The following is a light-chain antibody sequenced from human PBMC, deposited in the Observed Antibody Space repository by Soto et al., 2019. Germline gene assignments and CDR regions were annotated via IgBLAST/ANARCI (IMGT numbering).Light chain of an antibody. CDR1: QSLSRN. Sequence: EILMTQSPATLYVSPGERATLSCRASQSLSRNLAWYQQKPGQAPRLLIYGASTRASGIPARFRGVGSGTEFTLTISSLQSEDFALYYCQHYNQWPCACTLGPGTKVD. J-gene: IGKJ3*01. V-gene: IGKV3-15*01. CDR2: GAS. CDR3: QHYNQWPCACT.